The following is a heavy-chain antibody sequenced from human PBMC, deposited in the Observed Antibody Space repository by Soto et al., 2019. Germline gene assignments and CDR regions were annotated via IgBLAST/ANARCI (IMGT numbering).Heavy chain of an antibody. D-gene: IGHD6-25*01. CDR3: AGQTFTIAAASYGRSNWFDT. V-gene: IGHV4-39*01. J-gene: IGHJ5*02. Sequence: SETLSSPCMASVGSITRGVYFWGWVRQPPGKGRDWIGTIYFTGNAYYTPSLQSRLTMSIDTSKNEFSLRLNSVTAADTAVYYCAGQTFTIAAASYGRSNWFDTWGPGTLVTVSS. CDR1: VGSITRGVYF. CDR2: IYFTGNA.